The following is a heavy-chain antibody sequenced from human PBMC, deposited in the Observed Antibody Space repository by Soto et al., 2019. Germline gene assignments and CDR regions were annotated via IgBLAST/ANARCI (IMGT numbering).Heavy chain of an antibody. CDR2: ISAYNGNT. CDR3: ARGVGYCSGGSCSWWFDP. D-gene: IGHD2-15*01. V-gene: IGHV1-18*01. CDR1: GYTFTSYG. J-gene: IGHJ5*02. Sequence: ASVKVSCKASGYTFTSYGISWVRQAPGQGLEWMGWISAYNGNTNYAQKLQGRVTMTTDTSTSTAYMELRSLRSDDTAVYYCARGVGYCSGGSCSWWFDPWGQGTLVTVS.